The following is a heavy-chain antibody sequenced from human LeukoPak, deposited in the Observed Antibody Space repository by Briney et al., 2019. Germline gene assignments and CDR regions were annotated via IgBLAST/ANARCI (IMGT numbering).Heavy chain of an antibody. V-gene: IGHV3-23*01. D-gene: IGHD2-15*01. Sequence: PGGSLRLSCAASGFTFSSSAMSWVRQAPGKGLEWVSAISGSGGSTYYADSVKGRFTVSRDNSKNTLYLQMNSLRAEDTAVFYCAKECSGGSCYSNSQYYYYGMDVWGLGTTVTVSS. CDR2: ISGSGGST. CDR1: GFTFSSSA. CDR3: AKECSGGSCYSNSQYYYYGMDV. J-gene: IGHJ6*02.